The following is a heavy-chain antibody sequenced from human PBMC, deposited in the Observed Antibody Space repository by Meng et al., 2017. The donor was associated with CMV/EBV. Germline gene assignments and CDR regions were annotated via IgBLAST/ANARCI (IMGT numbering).Heavy chain of an antibody. Sequence: GGPLRLSCAASGFPFDDYGMSWVRQAPGKGLEWVSGINWNGGSTGYADSVKGRFTISRDNAKNSLYLQMNSLRAEDTALYYCARATIFGVAPADAFDIWGQGTMVTVSS. CDR3: ARATIFGVAPADAFDI. J-gene: IGHJ3*02. CDR2: INWNGGST. D-gene: IGHD3-3*01. CDR1: GFPFDDYG. V-gene: IGHV3-20*04.